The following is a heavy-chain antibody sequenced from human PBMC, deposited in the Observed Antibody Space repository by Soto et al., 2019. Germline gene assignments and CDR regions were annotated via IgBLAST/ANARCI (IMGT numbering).Heavy chain of an antibody. CDR2: FYYSEST. V-gene: IGHV4-39*01. D-gene: IGHD5-18*01. J-gene: IGHJ4*02. Sequence: QLQLQESGPGLVKPSETLSLTCTVSGGSISSTTYYWGWIRQPPGQGLEWIGSFYYSESTSYNPSLKSRLTIRADASKNQFSLNLSAVTAADTAVYDCATHSRGYTSGVIDSWGQGTLVTVSS. CDR1: GGSISSTTYY. CDR3: ATHSRGYTSGVIDS.